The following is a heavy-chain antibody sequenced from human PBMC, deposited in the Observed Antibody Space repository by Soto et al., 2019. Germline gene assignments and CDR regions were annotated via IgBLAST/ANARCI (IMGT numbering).Heavy chain of an antibody. J-gene: IGHJ4*02. D-gene: IGHD1-26*01. CDR2: KWYDGSNK. CDR3: ARDLIVGASRIFDY. V-gene: IGHV3-33*01. Sequence: QVQLVASGGGVVQPGRSLRLSCAASGFTFSSYGMHWVRQAPGKGLEWVAVKWYDGSNKYYADSVKGRFTISRDNSKNTLYLQMNSLRAEDTAVYYCARDLIVGASRIFDYWGQGTLVTVSS. CDR1: GFTFSSYG.